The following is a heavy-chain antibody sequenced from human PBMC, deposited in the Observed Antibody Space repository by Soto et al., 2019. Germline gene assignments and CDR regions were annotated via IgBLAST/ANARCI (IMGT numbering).Heavy chain of an antibody. D-gene: IGHD3-22*01. J-gene: IGHJ4*02. CDR2: VWYDGSNK. CDR1: GFTFSSYG. V-gene: IGHV3-33*01. Sequence: QVQLVESGGGVVQPGRSLRLSCAASGFTFSSYGMHWVRQAPCKGLEWVAGVWYDGSNKYYADSVMGRFTSSRENSKNTQYLQMNSLRAEETAVYYCAREGNYYDSSGYYSYWGQGTLVTVSS. CDR3: AREGNYYDSSGYYSY.